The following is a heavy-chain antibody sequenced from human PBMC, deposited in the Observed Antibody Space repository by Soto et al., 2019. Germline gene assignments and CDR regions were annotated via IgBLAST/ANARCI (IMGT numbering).Heavy chain of an antibody. Sequence: THSLTCNVSGGYICRGRYYWSWIRQHSGKGLEWIGYIDYSGNAYYNPSLKSRVTISVDTSKNQFSLKVNSVNAADTAVYYCARVQVAGPQGDAGYFDYWGQGALVTVSS. CDR1: GGYICRGRYY. V-gene: IGHV4-31*03. J-gene: IGHJ4*02. CDR3: ARVQVAGPQGDAGYFDY. CDR2: IDYSGNA. D-gene: IGHD6-19*01.